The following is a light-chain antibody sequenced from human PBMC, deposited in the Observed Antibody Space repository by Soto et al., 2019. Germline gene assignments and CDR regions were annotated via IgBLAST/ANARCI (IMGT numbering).Light chain of an antibody. CDR3: HQYNNWPS. CDR1: QSVSNN. J-gene: IGKJ3*01. V-gene: IGKV3-15*01. Sequence: EIVMTQSPATLSVSPGERATLSCRASQSVSNNLAWYQQKSGQAPRLLIYGASTRATGLPARFSGSGSGTEFTLTIGSLQSEDFAVYYCHQYNNWPSFGPGTKVDIK. CDR2: GAS.